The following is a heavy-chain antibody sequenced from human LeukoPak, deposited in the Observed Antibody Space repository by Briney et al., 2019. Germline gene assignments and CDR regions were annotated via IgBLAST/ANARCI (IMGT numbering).Heavy chain of an antibody. CDR3: ARVGSSGYDSVDY. CDR2: IYYSGST. V-gene: IGHV4-59*01. CDR1: GGSISSYY. Sequence: SETLSLTCTVSGGSISSYYWSWIRQPPGKGLEWIGYIYYSGSTNYNPSLKSRVTISVDTSKNQFSLKLSPVTAADTAVYYCARVGSSGYDSVDYWGQGTLVTVSS. J-gene: IGHJ4*02. D-gene: IGHD5-12*01.